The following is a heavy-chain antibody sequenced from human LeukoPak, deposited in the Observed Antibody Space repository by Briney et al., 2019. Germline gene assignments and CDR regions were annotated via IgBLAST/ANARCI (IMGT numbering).Heavy chain of an antibody. D-gene: IGHD3-22*01. CDR3: AKVSRYDSSGYYYVTGYFDY. Sequence: GSLRLSCTASGFSFSTYGMHWVRQAPGKGLEWVALISYDGSNKYYAQSMKGRFTISRDNSKNTLYLQMNSLRAEDTAVYYCAKVSRYDSSGYYYVTGYFDYWGQGTLVTVSS. CDR1: GFSFSTYG. CDR2: ISYDGSNK. V-gene: IGHV3-30-3*01. J-gene: IGHJ4*02.